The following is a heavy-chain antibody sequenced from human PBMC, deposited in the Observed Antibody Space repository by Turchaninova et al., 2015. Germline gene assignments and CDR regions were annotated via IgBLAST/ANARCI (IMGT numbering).Heavy chain of an antibody. CDR3: ASTMSQAELITIFGVTTIDC. CDR1: GSAVRAYA. D-gene: IGHD3-3*01. J-gene: IGHJ4*02. CDR2: ISAGGDST. V-gene: IGHV3-23*01. Sequence: FGSAVRAYAMTGVRQGEGKGLEWVAAISAGGDSTYYADSVKGRFTISRDNAENTLYLQINSLRAEDTAVYYCASTMSQAELITIFGVTTIDCWGQGTLVSASS.